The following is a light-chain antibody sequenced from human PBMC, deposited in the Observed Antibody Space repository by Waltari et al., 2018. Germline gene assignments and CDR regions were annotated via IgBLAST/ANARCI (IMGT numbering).Light chain of an antibody. CDR1: SSDGRNYKR. CDR3: SSYAGSSKGV. J-gene: IGLJ2*01. CDR2: AVS. Sequence: SALTQPASVSGSPGQSLPLSCTGTSSDGRNYKRGPWYQQHPGKTPKLMIYAVSKRPSGVSDRFSGSKSGDMASLTISGLQPEDEAEYFCSSYAGSSKGVFGGGTKVTVL. V-gene: IGLV2-23*02.